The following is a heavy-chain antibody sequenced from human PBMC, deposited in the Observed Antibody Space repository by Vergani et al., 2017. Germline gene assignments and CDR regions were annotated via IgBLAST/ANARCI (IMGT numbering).Heavy chain of an antibody. J-gene: IGHJ5*02. CDR3: ARGNSYRGWFDP. CDR2: ISYDGSNK. D-gene: IGHD2-2*01. CDR1: GFTFSSYA. Sequence: QVQLVESGGGGVQPGRSLRLSCAASGFTFSSYAMHWVRQAPGKGLEWVAVISYDGSNKYYADSVKGRFTISRDNSKNTLYLQMNSLRAEDTAVYYCARGNSYRGWFDPWGQGTLVTVSS. V-gene: IGHV3-30-3*01.